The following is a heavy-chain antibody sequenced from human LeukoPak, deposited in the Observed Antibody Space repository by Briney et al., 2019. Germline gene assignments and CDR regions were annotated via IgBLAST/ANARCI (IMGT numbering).Heavy chain of an antibody. D-gene: IGHD3-22*01. V-gene: IGHV1-18*01. CDR2: ISAYNGNT. CDR3: ARDAPGRGYYYDSSGYLDY. CDR1: GYTFTSYG. Sequence: VASVKVSCKASGYTFTSYGISWVRQAPGQGLEWMGWISAYNGNTNYAQKLQGRVTMTTDTSTSTAYMELRSLRSGDTAVYYCARDAPGRGYYYDSSGYLDYWGQGTLVTVSS. J-gene: IGHJ4*02.